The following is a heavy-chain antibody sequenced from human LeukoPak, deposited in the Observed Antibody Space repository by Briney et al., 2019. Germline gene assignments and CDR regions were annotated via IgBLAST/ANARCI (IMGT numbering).Heavy chain of an antibody. CDR2: INPNSGGT. CDR3: ARDHCVSSGCYEDYYYGVDV. Sequence: ASVKVSCKASGYTFTGYYMQWVRQAPGQGLEWMGWINPNSGGTNYAQKFQGRVTVTRDTSTSTAYMELSRLRSDDTAVYFCARDHCVSSGCYEDYYYGVDVWGRGTTVTVSS. V-gene: IGHV1-2*02. CDR1: GYTFTGYY. D-gene: IGHD2-2*01. J-gene: IGHJ6*02.